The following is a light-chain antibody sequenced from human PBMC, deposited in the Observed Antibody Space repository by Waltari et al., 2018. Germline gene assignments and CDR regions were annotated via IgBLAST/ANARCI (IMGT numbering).Light chain of an antibody. CDR1: NQLHRSENTT. CDR3: KPYLNVLGT. CDR2: SGS. J-gene: IGKJ1*01. V-gene: IGKV2-28*01. Sequence: NQLHRSENTTFVWYQQSTGHSPMLLIYSGSKSGTGVPDRFSGSGSGKDFKLNISTVAAEDFGVYYGKPYLNVLGTFSKGTKVEI.